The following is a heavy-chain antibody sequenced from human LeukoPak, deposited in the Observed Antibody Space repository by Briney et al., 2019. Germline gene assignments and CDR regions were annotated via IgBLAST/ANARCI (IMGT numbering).Heavy chain of an antibody. J-gene: IGHJ4*02. CDR3: ARRLPAALDY. CDR2: INHSGST. Sequence: PSETLSLTCAVYGGSFTGYSWSWIRQPPGKGLEWIGEINHSGSTNYNPSLKSRVTISVDTSKNQLSLKLSSVTDADTAVYYCARRLPAALDYWGQGTLVTVSS. V-gene: IGHV4-34*01. CDR1: GGSFTGYS. D-gene: IGHD2-2*01.